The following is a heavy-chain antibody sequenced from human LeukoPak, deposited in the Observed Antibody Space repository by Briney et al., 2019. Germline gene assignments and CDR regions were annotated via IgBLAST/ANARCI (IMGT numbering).Heavy chain of an antibody. D-gene: IGHD3-16*02. CDR2: INHSGST. J-gene: IGHJ4*02. Sequence: SQTLSLTRAVDGGSLTATCWGSIRQPPGKGLEWIGEINHSGSTNYNPSLKSRVTISVDTSKNQFSLKLSSVTAADTAVYYCARESYYGSGIYRCGDFDYWGQGTLVTVSS. CDR1: GGSLTATC. CDR3: ARESYYGSGIYRCGDFDY. V-gene: IGHV4-34*01.